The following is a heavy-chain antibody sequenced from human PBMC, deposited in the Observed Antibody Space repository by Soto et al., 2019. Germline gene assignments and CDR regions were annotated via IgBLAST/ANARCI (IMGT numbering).Heavy chain of an antibody. CDR3: ARGGGIVVVTALDY. CDR1: GYTFTSYC. D-gene: IGHD2-21*02. CDR2: INPSGGYT. J-gene: IGHJ4*02. Sequence: ASVRVSCKASGYTFTSYCINWVRQAPGQGLEWLGIINPSGGYTTYAQRFLGRVTMTSDTSTSTVHMELGSLTSEDTAVYYCARGGGIVVVTALDYWGQGTLVTVSS. V-gene: IGHV1-46*03.